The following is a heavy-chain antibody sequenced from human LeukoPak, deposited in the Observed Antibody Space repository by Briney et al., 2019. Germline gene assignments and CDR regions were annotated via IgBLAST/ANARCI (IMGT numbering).Heavy chain of an antibody. CDR3: ARANGAAAALTTWDKYWYFDL. Sequence: GGSLRLSCAASGFTFSSYWMHWVRQAPGKGLVWVSRINSDGSSTSYADSVKGRFTISRDNAKNTLYLQMNSLRAEDMAVYYCARANGAAAALTTWDKYWYFDLWGRGTLVTVSS. D-gene: IGHD6-13*01. J-gene: IGHJ2*01. CDR1: GFTFSSYW. CDR2: INSDGSST. V-gene: IGHV3-74*01.